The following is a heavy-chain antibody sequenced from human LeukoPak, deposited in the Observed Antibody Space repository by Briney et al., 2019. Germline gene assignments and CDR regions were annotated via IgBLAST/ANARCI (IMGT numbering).Heavy chain of an antibody. J-gene: IGHJ5*02. CDR1: GYSFTSYW. CDR2: IYPGDSDT. CDR3: ARRGGYRSSTSCSRLNWFDP. V-gene: IGHV5-51*01. Sequence: ESLKISCKGSGYSFTSYWIGWVRQMPGKGLEWMGIIYPGDSDTRYSPSFQGQVTISADKSISTAYLQWSSLKASDTAMYYCARRGGYRSSTSCSRLNWFDPWGQGALVTVSS. D-gene: IGHD2-2*01.